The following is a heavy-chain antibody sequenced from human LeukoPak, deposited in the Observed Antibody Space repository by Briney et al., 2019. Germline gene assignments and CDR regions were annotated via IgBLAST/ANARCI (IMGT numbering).Heavy chain of an antibody. J-gene: IGHJ5*02. V-gene: IGHV3-30*18. CDR3: AKAPSPLYNWNDGNWFDP. D-gene: IGHD1-1*01. Sequence: GGSLRLSCAASGFTFSSHGMHWVRQAPGKGLEWVAVISYDGSNKYYADSVKGRFTIPRDNSKNTLYLQMNSLRAEDTAVYYCAKAPSPLYNWNDGNWFDPWGQGTLVTVSS. CDR1: GFTFSSHG. CDR2: ISYDGSNK.